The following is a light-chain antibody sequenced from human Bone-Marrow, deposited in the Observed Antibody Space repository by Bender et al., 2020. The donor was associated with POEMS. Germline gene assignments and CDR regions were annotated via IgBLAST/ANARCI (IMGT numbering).Light chain of an antibody. CDR3: SAWDYSVSGWV. Sequence: QAGLTQPPSVSKGLRQTATLTCTGNSNNVGVEGAAWLQQHQGHPPKLLSYRNNDRPSGISERFSASRSGNTASLTITGLQPEDEADYYCSAWDYSVSGWVIGGGTKLTVL. CDR2: RNN. CDR1: SNNVGVEG. J-gene: IGLJ3*02. V-gene: IGLV10-54*04.